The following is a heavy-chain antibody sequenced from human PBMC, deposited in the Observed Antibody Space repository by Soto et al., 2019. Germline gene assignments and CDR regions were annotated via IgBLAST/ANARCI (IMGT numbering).Heavy chain of an antibody. CDR2: IYYSGST. D-gene: IGHD3-10*01. V-gene: IGHV4-31*03. CDR3: ARGRGITMVRVYYYYMDV. J-gene: IGHJ6*03. Sequence: SETLSLTCTVSGGSISSGGYYWSWIRQHPGKGLEWIGYIYYSGSTYYNPSLKSRVTISVDTSKNQFSLKLSSVTAADTAVYYCARGRGITMVRVYYYYMDVWGKGTTVTVSS. CDR1: GGSISSGGYY.